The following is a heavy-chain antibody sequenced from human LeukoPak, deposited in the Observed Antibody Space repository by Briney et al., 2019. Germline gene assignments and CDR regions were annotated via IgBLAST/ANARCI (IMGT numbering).Heavy chain of an antibody. V-gene: IGHV3-53*01. J-gene: IGHJ4*02. Sequence: GGSLRLSCTVSGFTVSSNSMSWVRQAPGKGLEWVSFIYSGTIHYSDSVKGRFTISRDNSKNTLYLQMNSLRAEDTAVYYCARGRYSSGYYRLDYWGQGTLVTVSS. CDR1: GFTVSSNS. D-gene: IGHD3-22*01. CDR3: ARGRYSSGYYRLDY. CDR2: IYSGTI.